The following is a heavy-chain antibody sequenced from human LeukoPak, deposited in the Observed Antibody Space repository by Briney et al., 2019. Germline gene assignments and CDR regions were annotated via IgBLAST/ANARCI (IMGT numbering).Heavy chain of an antibody. D-gene: IGHD1-26*01. CDR3: ASKVGASDDAFDI. J-gene: IGHJ3*02. CDR2: ISSSSSYI. CDR1: GFTFSSYS. V-gene: IGHV3-21*01. Sequence: GGSLRLSCAASGFTFSSYSMNWVRQAPGKGLEWVSSISSSSSYIYYADSVKGRFTISRDNAKNSLYLQMNSLRAEDTAVYYCASKVGASDDAFDIWGQGTMVTVSS.